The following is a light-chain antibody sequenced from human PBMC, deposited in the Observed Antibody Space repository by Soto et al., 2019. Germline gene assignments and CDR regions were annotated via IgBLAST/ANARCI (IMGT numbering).Light chain of an antibody. CDR2: EGT. Sequence: QSVLTQPASVSGSPGQSITISCTGTSSDVGAYNFVSWHQQHPGKAPKLMIFEGTKRPSGVSNRFSGSKSGNTASLTISGLQAEDEGDYYCCSHAGSSTYVFGSGTKVTVL. V-gene: IGLV2-23*01. J-gene: IGLJ1*01. CDR1: SSDVGAYNF. CDR3: CSHAGSSTYV.